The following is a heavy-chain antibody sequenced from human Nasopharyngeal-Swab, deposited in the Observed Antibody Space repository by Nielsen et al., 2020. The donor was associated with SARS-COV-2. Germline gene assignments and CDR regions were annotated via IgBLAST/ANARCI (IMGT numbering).Heavy chain of an antibody. CDR3: ARLPRNNWRLDS. V-gene: IGHV3-7*03. CDR2: IKGDGSEK. D-gene: IGHD1-20*01. CDR1: GFTFGKYW. Sequence: GSLRLSCGAPGFTFGKYWMSWVRQASGKRLEWVANIKGDGSEKDYVDSVKGRFTISRDNIKNSLYLQMNSLRVEDTAVYFCARLPRNNWRLDSWGQGILVTVSS. J-gene: IGHJ4*02.